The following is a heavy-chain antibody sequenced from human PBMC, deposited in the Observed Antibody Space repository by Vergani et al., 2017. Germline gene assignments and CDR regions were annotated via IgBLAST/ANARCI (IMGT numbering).Heavy chain of an antibody. J-gene: IGHJ4*02. D-gene: IGHD3-22*01. CDR2: ISSSSSYI. CDR1: GFTFSSYS. CDR3: ARDHMSGCNDSRGYYVDY. Sequence: EVQLVESGGGLVKPGGSLRLSCAASGFTFSSYSMNWVRQAPGKGLAWVSYISSSSSYIYYADSVKGRFTISRDNAKNSLYRQMNSLRAEDTAVYYCARDHMSGCNDSRGYYVDYWGQGTLVTVSS. V-gene: IGHV3-21*01.